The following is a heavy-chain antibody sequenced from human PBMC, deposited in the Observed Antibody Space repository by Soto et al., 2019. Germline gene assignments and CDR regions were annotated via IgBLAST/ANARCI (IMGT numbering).Heavy chain of an antibody. CDR3: ARAKAARRDYYYGMDV. CDR2: ISYDGSNK. D-gene: IGHD6-6*01. J-gene: IGHJ6*02. V-gene: IGHV3-30-3*01. CDR1: VFTFSSYA. Sequence: GGSLRLSCAASVFTFSSYAMHWVRQAPGKGLEWVAVISYDGSNKYYADSVKGRFTISRDNSKNTLYLQMNSLRAEDTAVYYCARAKAARRDYYYGMDVWGQGTTVTVSS.